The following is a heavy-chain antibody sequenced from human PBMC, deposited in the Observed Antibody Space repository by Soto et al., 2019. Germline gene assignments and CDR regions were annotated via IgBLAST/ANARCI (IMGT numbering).Heavy chain of an antibody. CDR1: GGTFSSYT. V-gene: IGHV1-69*08. CDR2: IIPILGIA. CDR3: ARDPHARLGEGY. J-gene: IGHJ4*02. D-gene: IGHD3-16*01. Sequence: QVQLVPSGAEVKKPGSSVKVSCKASGGTFSSYTISWVRQAPGQGLEWMGRIIPILGIANYAQKFQGRVTITADKSTSTAYMELSSLRSEDTAVYYCARDPHARLGEGYWGQGTLVTVSS.